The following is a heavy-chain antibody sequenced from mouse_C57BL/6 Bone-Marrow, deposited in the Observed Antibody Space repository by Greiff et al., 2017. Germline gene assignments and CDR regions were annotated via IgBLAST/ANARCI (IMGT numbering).Heavy chain of an antibody. Sequence: FQLQQPGAELVKPGASVKMSCKASGYTFTSYWITWVKQRPGQGLEWIGDIYPGSGSTNYNEKFKSKATLTVDTSSSPAYMQLSSLTSEDSAVYYCARPYYSNYWYFDVWGTGTTVTVSS. CDR3: ARPYYSNYWYFDV. J-gene: IGHJ1*03. V-gene: IGHV1-55*01. D-gene: IGHD2-5*01. CDR2: IYPGSGST. CDR1: GYTFTSYW.